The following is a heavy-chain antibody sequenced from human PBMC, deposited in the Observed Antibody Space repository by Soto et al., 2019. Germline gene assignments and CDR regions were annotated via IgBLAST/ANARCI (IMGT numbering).Heavy chain of an antibody. J-gene: IGHJ4*02. V-gene: IGHV1-18*01. Sequence: QVQLVQSGAEVKKPGASVKVSCKASGYTFTSYGISWVRQAPGQGLEWMGWISAYNGNTNYAQKLQGRVTMTTDTSTSTAYMELRSLRSDDTAVYYCARVGMRVFYYESSGSRFDYWGQGTMVTVSS. CDR3: ARVGMRVFYYESSGSRFDY. D-gene: IGHD3-22*01. CDR2: ISAYNGNT. CDR1: GYTFTSYG.